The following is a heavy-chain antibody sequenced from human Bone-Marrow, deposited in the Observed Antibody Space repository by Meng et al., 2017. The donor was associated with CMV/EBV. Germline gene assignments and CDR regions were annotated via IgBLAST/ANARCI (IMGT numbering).Heavy chain of an antibody. D-gene: IGHD2-2*02. Sequence: SETLSLTCTVSGGSISSGDYYWSWIRQPPGKGLEWIGYIYYSGSTYYNPSRKSRVTISVDTSKNQFSLKLSSVTAADTAVYYCAREGKGTSYRGYYYYYGMDVWGQGTTVTVSS. CDR1: GGSISSGDYY. CDR3: AREGKGTSYRGYYYYYGMDV. CDR2: IYYSGST. V-gene: IGHV4-30-4*08. J-gene: IGHJ6*02.